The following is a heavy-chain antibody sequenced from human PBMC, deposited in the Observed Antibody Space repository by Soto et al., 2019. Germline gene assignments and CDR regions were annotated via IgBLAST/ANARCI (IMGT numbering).Heavy chain of an antibody. J-gene: IGHJ4*02. CDR2: IYYSGST. V-gene: IGHV4-39*01. D-gene: IGHD6-19*01. CDR3: ALLVGAVADLPRSDY. Sequence: SETLSLTCTVSGGSISSSSYYWGWIRQPPGKGLEWIGSIYYSGSTYYNPSLKSRVTISVDTSKNQFSLKLSSVTAADTAVYYCALLVGAVADLPRSDYWGQGTLVTVPS. CDR1: GGSISSSSYY.